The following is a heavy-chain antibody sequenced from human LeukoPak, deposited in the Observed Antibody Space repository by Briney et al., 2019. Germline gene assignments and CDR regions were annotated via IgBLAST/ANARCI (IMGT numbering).Heavy chain of an antibody. CDR2: ISSSSRYI. D-gene: IGHD3-10*01. Sequence: GGTLSLSCAASGFTFRSYSMKWVRQAAGRGLDWVSSISSSSRYIYYAASVKGRSTIPRDNAKTSLYLQMNRLRVEDTAVYYCARIRFGESYAPKSFYYYYMDVWGIGTTVTISS. J-gene: IGHJ6*03. V-gene: IGHV3-21*01. CDR3: ARIRFGESYAPKSFYYYYMDV. CDR1: GFTFRSYS.